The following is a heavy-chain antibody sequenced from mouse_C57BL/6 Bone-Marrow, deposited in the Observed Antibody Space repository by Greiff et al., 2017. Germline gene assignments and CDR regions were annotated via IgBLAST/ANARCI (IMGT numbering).Heavy chain of an antibody. Sequence: QVQLQQSGAELVKPGASVKMSCKASGYTFTSYWITWVKQRPGQGLEWIGDIYPGSGSTNYNEKFKSKATLTVDTSSSTAYMQLSSLTSEDSAVYYCARSLYYYGSSYYAMDYWGQGTSVTVSS. J-gene: IGHJ4*01. CDR3: ARSLYYYGSSYYAMDY. CDR2: IYPGSGST. CDR1: GYTFTSYW. V-gene: IGHV1-55*01. D-gene: IGHD1-1*01.